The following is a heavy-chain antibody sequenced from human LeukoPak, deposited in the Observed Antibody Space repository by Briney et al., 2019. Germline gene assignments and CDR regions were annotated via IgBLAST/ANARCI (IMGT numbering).Heavy chain of an antibody. CDR3: ARDGAAARPLDY. D-gene: IGHD6-6*01. J-gene: IGHJ4*02. CDR1: GLTVSSNY. CDR2: IYSGGST. Sequence: SGGSLRLSCAASGLTVSSNYMSWVRQAPGKGLEWVSVIYSGGSTYHADSVKGRFTISRDNAKNSLYLQMNSLRAEDTAVYYCARDGAAARPLDYWGQGTLVTISS. V-gene: IGHV3-66*01.